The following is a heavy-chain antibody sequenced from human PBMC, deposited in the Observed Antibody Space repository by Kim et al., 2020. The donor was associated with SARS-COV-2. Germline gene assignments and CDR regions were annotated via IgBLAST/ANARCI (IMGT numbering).Heavy chain of an antibody. CDR1: GFTFRTYW. CDR2: INSDGSLL. J-gene: IGHJ4*02. Sequence: GGSLRLSCAASGFTFRTYWMHWVRQTPGKGLLWVSRINSDGSLLTYADSVKGRFTISRDNSKNTLYLQMNSLRAEDTAVYFCVAGLGDYWGQGTLVTVSS. D-gene: IGHD3-16*01. CDR3: VAGLGDY. V-gene: IGHV3-74*03.